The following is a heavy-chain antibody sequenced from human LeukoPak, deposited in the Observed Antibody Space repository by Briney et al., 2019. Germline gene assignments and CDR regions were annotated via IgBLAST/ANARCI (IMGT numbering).Heavy chain of an antibody. D-gene: IGHD6-19*01. CDR3: ARPGTSGWRFDY. CDR2: ISSSSSHI. V-gene: IGHV3-21*01. J-gene: IGHJ4*02. CDR1: GFTFSSYN. Sequence: PGRSLRLSCAASGFTFSSYNMYWVRQAPGKGLEWVSSISSSSSHIYYADSVKGRFTISRDNAKNSLYLQMNSLRAEDTAVYYCARPGTSGWRFDYWGQGTLVTVSS.